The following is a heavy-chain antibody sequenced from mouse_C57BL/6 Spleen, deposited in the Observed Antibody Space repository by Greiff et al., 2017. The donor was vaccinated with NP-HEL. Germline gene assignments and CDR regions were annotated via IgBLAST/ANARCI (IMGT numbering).Heavy chain of an antibody. CDR1: GYTFTSYW. J-gene: IGHJ1*03. Sequence: QVQLQQPGAELVKPGASVKLSCKASGYTFTSYWMHWVKQRPGQGLEWIGMIHPNSGSTNYNEKFKSKATLTVDKSSGTAYMQLSSLTSEDSAVYYCARRDNWDGCFDVWGTGTTVTVSS. V-gene: IGHV1-64*01. CDR3: ARRDNWDGCFDV. D-gene: IGHD4-1*01. CDR2: IHPNSGST.